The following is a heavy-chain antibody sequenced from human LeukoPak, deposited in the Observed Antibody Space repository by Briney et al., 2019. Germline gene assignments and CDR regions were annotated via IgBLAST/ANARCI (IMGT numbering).Heavy chain of an antibody. CDR1: GYTFTGYY. V-gene: IGHV1-2*02. Sequence: ASVKVSCKASGYTFTGYYMHWVRQAPGQGLEWMGWINPNSGGTNYAQKFQGRVTMTRDTSISTAYMELSRLRSDDTAVYYCARGRRYYDILTGYFLYWGQATLVTVSS. J-gene: IGHJ4*02. CDR2: INPNSGGT. D-gene: IGHD3-9*01. CDR3: ARGRRYYDILTGYFLY.